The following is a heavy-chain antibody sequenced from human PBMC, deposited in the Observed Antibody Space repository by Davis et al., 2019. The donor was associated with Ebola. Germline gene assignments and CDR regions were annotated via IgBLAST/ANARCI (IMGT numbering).Heavy chain of an antibody. J-gene: IGHJ6*04. CDR3: TTVTNDGMDV. CDR2: IKSKTDGGTT. D-gene: IGHD2-8*01. V-gene: IGHV3-15*01. CDR1: GFTFSNAW. Sequence: GESLKISCAATGFTFSNAWMSWVRQAPGKGLEWVGRIKSKTDGGTTDYAAPVKGRFTISRDDSKNTLYLQMNSLKTEDTAVYYCTTVTNDGMDVWGKGTTVTVSS.